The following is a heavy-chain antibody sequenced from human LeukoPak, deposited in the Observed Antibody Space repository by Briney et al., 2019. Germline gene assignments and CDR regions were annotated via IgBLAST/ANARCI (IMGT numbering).Heavy chain of an antibody. CDR1: GGSFSGYY. CDR2: IYHSGNT. CDR3: ARSSSGWYAWFDP. Sequence: PSETLSLTCAVYGGSFSGYYWSWIRQPPGKGLEWIGEIYHSGNTNYNPSLKSRVTISVDTSKNQFSLKLSSVTAADTAVYYCARSSSGWYAWFDPWGQGTLVTVSS. D-gene: IGHD6-19*01. V-gene: IGHV4-34*01. J-gene: IGHJ5*02.